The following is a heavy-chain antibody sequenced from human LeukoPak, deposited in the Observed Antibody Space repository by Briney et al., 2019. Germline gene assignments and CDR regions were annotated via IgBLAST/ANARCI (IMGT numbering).Heavy chain of an antibody. Sequence: SETLSLTCTVSGGSISSYYWSWIRQPPGKGLEWIGYIYYSGSTNYNPSLKSRVTISVDTSKNQFSLKLSSVTAADTAVYYCARANGDLYSSSWYRSYYFDYWGQGTLVTVSS. CDR3: ARANGDLYSSSWYRSYYFDY. CDR1: GGSISSYY. CDR2: IYYSGST. V-gene: IGHV4-59*01. D-gene: IGHD6-13*01. J-gene: IGHJ4*02.